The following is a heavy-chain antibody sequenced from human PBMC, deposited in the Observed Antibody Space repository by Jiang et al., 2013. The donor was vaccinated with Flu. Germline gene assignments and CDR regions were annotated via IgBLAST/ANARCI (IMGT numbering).Heavy chain of an antibody. J-gene: IGHJ4*02. Sequence: GSGLVKPSETLSLTCTVSGGPISRSDSHWAWIRQPPGRGLEWVASIHYTGVTNYSPSLKSRVTISLDTSKSQFSLRVNSATAADTAIYYCTREISSTSHNWGQGTLVTISS. D-gene: IGHD6-13*01. CDR3: TREISSTSHN. V-gene: IGHV4-39*07. CDR2: IHYTGVT. CDR1: GGPISRSDSH.